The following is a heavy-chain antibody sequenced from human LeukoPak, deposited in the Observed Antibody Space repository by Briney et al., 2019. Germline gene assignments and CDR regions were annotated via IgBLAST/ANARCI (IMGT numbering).Heavy chain of an antibody. J-gene: IGHJ6*02. CDR2: ISSSGSTI. CDR1: GFTFSDYY. V-gene: IGHV3-11*01. D-gene: IGHD1-1*01. Sequence: GESLRLSCAASGFTFSDYYMSWIRQAPGKGLEWVSYISSSGSTIYYADSVKGRFTISRDNAKNSLYLQMNSLRAEVTAVYYCARDEEQLERRSNYYYYGMDVWGQGTTVTVSS. CDR3: ARDEEQLERRSNYYYYGMDV.